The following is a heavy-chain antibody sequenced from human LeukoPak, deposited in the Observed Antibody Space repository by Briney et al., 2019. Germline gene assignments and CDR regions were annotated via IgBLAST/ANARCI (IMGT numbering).Heavy chain of an antibody. CDR3: ARHGIQLWTIDY. J-gene: IGHJ4*02. Sequence: PSETLSLTCTASGGSISSYYWSWIRQPPGKGLEWIGYIYYSGSTNYNPSLKSRVTISVDTSKNQFSLKLSSVTAADTAVYYCARHGIQLWTIDYWGQGTLVTVSS. V-gene: IGHV4-59*08. CDR1: GGSISSYY. CDR2: IYYSGST. D-gene: IGHD5-18*01.